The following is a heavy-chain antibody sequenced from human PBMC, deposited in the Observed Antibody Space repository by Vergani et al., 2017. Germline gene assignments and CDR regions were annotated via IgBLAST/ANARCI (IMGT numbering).Heavy chain of an antibody. J-gene: IGHJ4*02. D-gene: IGHD3-3*01. Sequence: QVQLQESGPGLVKPSETLSLTCTVSGGSISSYYWSWIRQHPGKGLEGIGYIYYSGSTNYNPSLTSRVTIAVDTSKSQISLKLSSATAADTAVYYCASGYYMGNDYWGQGTLGTVSS. CDR2: IYYSGST. V-gene: IGHV4-59*01. CDR3: ASGYYMGNDY. CDR1: GGSISSYY.